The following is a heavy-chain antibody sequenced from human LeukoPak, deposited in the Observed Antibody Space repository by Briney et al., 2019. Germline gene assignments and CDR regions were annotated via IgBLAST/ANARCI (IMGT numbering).Heavy chain of an antibody. CDR1: GGSISSSSYY. CDR3: ARCHNSYYYDSSGYCDAFDI. V-gene: IGHV4-61*05. J-gene: IGHJ3*02. Sequence: SETLSLTCTVSGGSISSSSYYWGWIRQPPGKGLEWIGRIYTSGSTNYNPSLKSRVTMSVDTSKNQFSLKLSSVTAADTAVYYCARCHNSYYYDSSGYCDAFDIWGQGTMVTVSS. CDR2: IYTSGST. D-gene: IGHD3-22*01.